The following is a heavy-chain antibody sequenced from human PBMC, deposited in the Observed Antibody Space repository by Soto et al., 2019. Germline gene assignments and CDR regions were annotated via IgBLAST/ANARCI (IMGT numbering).Heavy chain of an antibody. V-gene: IGHV3-15*01. CDR2: IKSKTDGGTT. J-gene: IGHJ6*02. Sequence: PGGSLRLSCAASGFTFSNAWMSWVRQAPGKGLEWVGRIKSKTDGGTTDYAAPVKGRFTISRDDSKNTLYLQMNSLKTEDTAVYYCTTDTVAGSSHMRWDYYYSGMDVWGQGTTVTVSS. D-gene: IGHD6-19*01. CDR3: TTDTVAGSSHMRWDYYYSGMDV. CDR1: GFTFSNAW.